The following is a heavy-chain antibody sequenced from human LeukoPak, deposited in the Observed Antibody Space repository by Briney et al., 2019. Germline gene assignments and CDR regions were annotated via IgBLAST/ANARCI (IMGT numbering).Heavy chain of an antibody. V-gene: IGHV4-61*02. D-gene: IGHD1-26*01. CDR2: IYTSGST. CDR1: GGSISSGSYY. Sequence: SETLSLTCTVSGGSISSGSYYLSWIRQPAGKGLEWIGRIYTSGSTNYNPSLKSRVTISVDTSKNQFSLKLSSVTAADTAVYYCARARVGATRNWFDPWGQGTLVTVSS. J-gene: IGHJ5*02. CDR3: ARARVGATRNWFDP.